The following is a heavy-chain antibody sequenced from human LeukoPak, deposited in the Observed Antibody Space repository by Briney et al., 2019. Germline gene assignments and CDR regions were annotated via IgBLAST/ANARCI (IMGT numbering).Heavy chain of an antibody. CDR1: GFTFSSYE. V-gene: IGHV3-48*03. J-gene: IGHJ6*02. CDR3: ARVGSGYYPRSGYYYYGMDV. D-gene: IGHD3-3*01. CDR2: ISTSGSTI. Sequence: GGSLRLSCAASGFTFSSYEMNWVRRAPGKGLEWVSYISTSGSTIYYADSVKGRFTISRDNAKNSLYLQMNSLRAEDTAVYYCARVGSGYYPRSGYYYYGMDVWGQGTTVTVYS.